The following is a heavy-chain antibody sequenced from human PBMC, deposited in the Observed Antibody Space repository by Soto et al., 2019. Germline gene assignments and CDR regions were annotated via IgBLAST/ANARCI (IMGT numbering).Heavy chain of an antibody. CDR1: GGSFSGYY. CDR2: IYHSGST. J-gene: IGHJ4*02. CDR3: AREAYGDPPDY. V-gene: IGHV4-34*01. Sequence: QVQLQQWGAGLLKPSETLSLTCAVYGGSFSGYYWSWIRQPPGKGLEWIGYIYHSGSTYYNPSLKSRVTISVDRSKNQFSLKLSSVTAADTAVYYCAREAYGDPPDYWGQGTLVAVSS. D-gene: IGHD4-17*01.